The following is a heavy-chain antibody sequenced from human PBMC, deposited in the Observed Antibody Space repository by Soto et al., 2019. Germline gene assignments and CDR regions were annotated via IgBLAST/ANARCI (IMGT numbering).Heavy chain of an antibody. V-gene: IGHV3-48*01. D-gene: IGHD3-22*01. CDR1: GFTFNSYS. Sequence: EVQLVESGGGLVQPGGSLRLSCAASGFTFNSYSMNWVRQAPGKGLEWVSYISGSSSTIYYADSVTGRSTISRDKAKNSRFLHMTSLRGEDTAVYYCARGVQVSRGYEIPFDYWGPGTLVTVS. CDR2: ISGSSSTI. CDR3: ARGVQVSRGYEIPFDY. J-gene: IGHJ4*02.